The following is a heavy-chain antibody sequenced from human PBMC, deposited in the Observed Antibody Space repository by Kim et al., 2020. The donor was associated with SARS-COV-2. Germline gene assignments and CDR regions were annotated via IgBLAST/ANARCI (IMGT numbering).Heavy chain of an antibody. J-gene: IGHJ4*02. V-gene: IGHV3-66*01. Sequence: MKGRLTTSRDNSQNTLYLKMNSLGAEDTAVYYCARDGGYSGYDDYYFDYWGQGTLVTVSS. D-gene: IGHD5-12*01. CDR3: ARDGGYSGYDDYYFDY.